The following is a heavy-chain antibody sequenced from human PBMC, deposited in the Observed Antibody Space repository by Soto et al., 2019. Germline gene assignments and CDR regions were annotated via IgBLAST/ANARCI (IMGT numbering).Heavy chain of an antibody. CDR3: AKNLGAPGDV. J-gene: IGHJ4*02. CDR1: GFAFSTSD. D-gene: IGHD7-27*01. Sequence: QVRLVESGGGVVLPGRPLRLSCAASGFAFSTSDIHWVRQAPGKGLEWVALISYDGGNQYYADSVKGRFTISRDKSKSTLYLPMNSLTTEDTAFYYCAKNLGAPGDVWGQGNLVTVSS. CDR2: ISYDGGNQ. V-gene: IGHV3-30*18.